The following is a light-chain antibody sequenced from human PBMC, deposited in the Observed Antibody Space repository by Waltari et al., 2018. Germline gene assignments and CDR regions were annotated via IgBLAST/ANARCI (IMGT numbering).Light chain of an antibody. CDR2: DAS. CDR1: QSVNTF. CDR3: QQRYNWPPLT. J-gene: IGKJ4*01. Sequence: EIVLTQSPATLSLSPGERATLSCRASQSVNTFLAWYQQKPGPAPRRLIDDASNRATGIPARFSGSGSGTDFTLTISSLEPEDFAVYYCQQRYNWPPLTFGGGTKVEIK. V-gene: IGKV3-11*01.